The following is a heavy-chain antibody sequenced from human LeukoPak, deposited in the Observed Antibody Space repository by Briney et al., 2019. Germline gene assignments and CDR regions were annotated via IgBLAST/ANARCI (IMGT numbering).Heavy chain of an antibody. D-gene: IGHD3-10*01. J-gene: IGHJ4*02. V-gene: IGHV3-30*02. CDR3: AKDYGSGSYADAVGY. CDR1: GFTFSSYG. CDR2: IRYDGSNK. Sequence: GRSLRLSCAASGFTFSSYGMHWVRQAPGKGLEWVAFIRYDGSNKYYADSVKGRFTISRDNSKNTLYLQMNSLRAEDTAVYYCAKDYGSGSYADAVGYWGQGTLVTVSS.